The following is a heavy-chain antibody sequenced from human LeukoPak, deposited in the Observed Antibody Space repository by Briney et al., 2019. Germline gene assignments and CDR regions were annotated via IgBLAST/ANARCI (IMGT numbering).Heavy chain of an antibody. Sequence: GTLSLTCAVSGGSISSSNWWSWVRQAPGKGLEWVSAISGSGGSTYYADSVKGRFTISRDNSKNTLYLQMNSLRAEDTAVYYCAKGGYQLLGNAFDIWGQGTMVTVSS. CDR2: ISGSGGST. D-gene: IGHD2-2*01. CDR3: AKGGYQLLGNAFDI. CDR1: GGSISSSN. J-gene: IGHJ3*02. V-gene: IGHV3-23*01.